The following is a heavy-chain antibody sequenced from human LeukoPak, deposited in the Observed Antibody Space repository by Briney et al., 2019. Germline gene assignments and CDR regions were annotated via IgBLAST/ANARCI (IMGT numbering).Heavy chain of an antibody. J-gene: IGHJ4*02. CDR1: GFTFRTYS. CDR3: AKSYYDFWSGYYTGTDAFDY. D-gene: IGHD3-3*01. Sequence: GGSLRLSCAASGFTFRTYSIHWVRQAPGKGLEWVTVVSADGRTQLYSDSVKGRFTVSRDNSKNTLYLQMNSLRAEDTAVYYCAKSYYDFWSGYYTGTDAFDYWGQGTLVTVSS. CDR2: VSADGRTQ. V-gene: IGHV3-30*18.